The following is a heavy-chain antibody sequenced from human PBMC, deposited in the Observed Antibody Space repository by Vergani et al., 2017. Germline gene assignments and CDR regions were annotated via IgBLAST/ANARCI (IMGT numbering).Heavy chain of an antibody. CDR2: IDHTGRP. CDR3: ARVNTETNGHLYYYYYMDV. J-gene: IGHJ6*03. V-gene: IGHV4-34*01. CDR1: GGSFTSYY. Sequence: QVQLQQWGGGLLKPSETLSLTCVVNGGSFTSYYWTWIRQSPGEGLEWVGDIDHTGRPDYNPSLKSRLTMSVGKSRNQFSLKLNSVTATDTAIYFCARVNTETNGHLYYYYYMDVWGQGTAVTVS. D-gene: IGHD4-11*01.